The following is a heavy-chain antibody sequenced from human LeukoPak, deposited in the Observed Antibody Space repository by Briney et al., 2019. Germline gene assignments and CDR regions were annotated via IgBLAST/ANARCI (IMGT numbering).Heavy chain of an antibody. CDR1: GFTVSSNY. D-gene: IGHD2-15*01. CDR3: ARDRMVAAFAFDI. J-gene: IGHJ3*02. CDR2: IYSGGST. V-gene: IGHV3-53*01. Sequence: GGSLRLSCAASGFTVSSNYMSWVRQAPGKGLEWVSVIYSGGSTYYADSVKGRFTISRDNSKNTLYLQMNSQRAEDTAVYYCARDRMVAAFAFDIWGQGTMVTVSS.